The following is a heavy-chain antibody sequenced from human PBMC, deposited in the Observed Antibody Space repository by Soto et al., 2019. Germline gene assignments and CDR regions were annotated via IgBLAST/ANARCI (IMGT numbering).Heavy chain of an antibody. CDR3: ARIIVVVTALDY. Sequence: QVQLVQSGAEEKKPGASVKVSCKASGYTFTSYAMHWVRQAPGQRLEWMGWINAGNGNTKYSQKFQGRVTITRETSTSTAYMELSSLRTKDTAVNYCARIIVVVTALDYWGQGTLVTVSS. CDR2: INAGNGNT. V-gene: IGHV1-3*05. CDR1: GYTFTSYA. J-gene: IGHJ4*02. D-gene: IGHD2-21*02.